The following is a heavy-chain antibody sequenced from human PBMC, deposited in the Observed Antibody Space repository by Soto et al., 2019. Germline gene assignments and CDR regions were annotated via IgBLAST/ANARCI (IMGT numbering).Heavy chain of an antibody. CDR3: ARVAVPRGGYGMDV. J-gene: IGHJ6*02. Sequence: PXGSLRLSCAASGFTFSSYDMHWVRQATGKGLEWVSAIVTAGDTYYPGSVKGRFTISRENAKNSLYLQMNSLRAGDTAVYYCARVAVPRGGYGMDVWGQGTTVTVSS. D-gene: IGHD6-19*01. V-gene: IGHV3-13*01. CDR2: IVTAGDT. CDR1: GFTFSSYD.